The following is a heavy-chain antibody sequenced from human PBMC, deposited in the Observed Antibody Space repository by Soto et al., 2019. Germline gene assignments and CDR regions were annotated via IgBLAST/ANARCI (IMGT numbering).Heavy chain of an antibody. J-gene: IGHJ4*02. CDR1: GGSISSSSYD. CDR2: IYCSGST. Sequence: QLQLQASGPGLVKPSETLSLTCTVSGGSISSSSYDWGWIRQPPGKGLEWIGSIYCSGSTYYNPSLKSRVTISVDTSKNRFSLKLSSVTAADTAVYYCARGVAVAGRGGFAYWGQGTLVTVSS. V-gene: IGHV4-39*01. D-gene: IGHD6-19*01. CDR3: ARGVAVAGRGGFAY.